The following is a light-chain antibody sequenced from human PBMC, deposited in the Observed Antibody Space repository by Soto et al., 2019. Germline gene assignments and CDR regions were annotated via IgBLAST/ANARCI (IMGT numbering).Light chain of an antibody. Sequence: QSVLTQPPSASGTPGQRVTISCSGSRSNIGSNTVNWYQQLPGTAPKLLIYSNNQRPSGVPDRFSGSKSGTSASLAISGLPSEDEADYYCAAWDDSLNGQGVFGGGTKVTVL. J-gene: IGLJ2*01. V-gene: IGLV1-44*01. CDR2: SNN. CDR1: RSNIGSNT. CDR3: AAWDDSLNGQGV.